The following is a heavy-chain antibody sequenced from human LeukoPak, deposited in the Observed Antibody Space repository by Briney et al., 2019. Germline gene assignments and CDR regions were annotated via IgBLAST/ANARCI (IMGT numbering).Heavy chain of an antibody. V-gene: IGHV3-7*01. CDR2: IKQDGSEK. CDR3: VRDSTSAAWTGDY. CDR1: GFTFSSHW. D-gene: IGHD3/OR15-3a*01. Sequence: QSGGSLRLSCAASGFTFSSHWMTWVRQAPGKGLEWVANIKQDGSEKYYVDSVKGRSTISRDNAKNSLYLQMNSLRVEDTAVYYCVRDSTSAAWTGDYWGQGTLVTVSS. J-gene: IGHJ4*02.